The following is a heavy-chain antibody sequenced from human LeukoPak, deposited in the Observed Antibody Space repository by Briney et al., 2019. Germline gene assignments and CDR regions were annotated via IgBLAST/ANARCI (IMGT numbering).Heavy chain of an antibody. V-gene: IGHV3-23*01. CDR1: GFTFSSYA. CDR3: AKAGLSYYGSGRGYYFDY. CDR2: ISGSGGST. Sequence: GGSLRLSCAASGFTFSSYAMSCVRQAPGKGLEWVSAISGSGGSTYYADSVKGRFTISRDNSKNTLYLQMNSLRAEDTAVYYCAKAGLSYYGSGRGYYFDYWGQGTLVTVSS. D-gene: IGHD3-10*01. J-gene: IGHJ4*02.